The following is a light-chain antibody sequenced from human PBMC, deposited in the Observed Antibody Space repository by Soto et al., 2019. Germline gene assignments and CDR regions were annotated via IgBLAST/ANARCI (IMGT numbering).Light chain of an antibody. J-gene: IGKJ1*01. CDR3: QQYYSTLPT. Sequence: IVMTQSPDSLAVSLGERATINCKSSQSVLYSSNNKNYLAWYQQKPGQPPKLLIYWASTRESGVPDRFSGSGSGADFTLTISSLQAEDVAVYYCQQYYSTLPTFGQGTKVDIK. V-gene: IGKV4-1*01. CDR2: WAS. CDR1: QSVLYSSNNKNY.